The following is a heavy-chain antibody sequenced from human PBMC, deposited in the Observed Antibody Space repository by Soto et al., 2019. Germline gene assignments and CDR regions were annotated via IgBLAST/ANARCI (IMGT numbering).Heavy chain of an antibody. Sequence: SETLSLTCTVSGGSVSSGSYYWSWIRQPPGKGLEWIGYIYYSGSTNYNPSLKSRVTISVDTSKNQFSLKLSSVTAADTAVYYCAARGYSSSWYGSGYYYGMDVWGQGTTVT. CDR1: GGSVSSGSYY. CDR2: IYYSGST. D-gene: IGHD6-13*01. J-gene: IGHJ6*02. V-gene: IGHV4-61*01. CDR3: AARGYSSSWYGSGYYYGMDV.